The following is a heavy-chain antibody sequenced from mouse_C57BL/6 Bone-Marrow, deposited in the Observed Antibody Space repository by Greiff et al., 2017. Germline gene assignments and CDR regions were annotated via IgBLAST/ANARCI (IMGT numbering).Heavy chain of an antibody. CDR2: INPSNGGT. CDR3: ARSGYLLWSL. Sequence: VQLQQPGPDLVKPGASVKLSCTASGYTFTSYWMHWVKQRPGQGLEWIGNINPSNGGTNYNEKFKSKSTMTVDKTSSTAYMQLSSLTSENSAVYYCARSGYLLWSLWGQGTTLTVSS. V-gene: IGHV1-53*01. D-gene: IGHD2-1*01. J-gene: IGHJ2*01. CDR1: GYTFTSYW.